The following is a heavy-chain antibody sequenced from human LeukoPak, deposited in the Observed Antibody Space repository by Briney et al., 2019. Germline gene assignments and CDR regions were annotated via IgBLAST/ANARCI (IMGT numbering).Heavy chain of an antibody. V-gene: IGHV4-38-2*02. D-gene: IGHD3-22*01. J-gene: IGHJ4*02. Sequence: SETLSLTCAVSGYSISSGYYWAWIRQPPGKGLEWIGKIYHNGNTYYNPSLKGRVTISVDTSKNQFSLKLSSVTAADTALYYCAREFTEYYYDSSRASYWGQGTLVTVSS. CDR1: GYSISSGYY. CDR3: AREFTEYYYDSSRASY. CDR2: IYHNGNT.